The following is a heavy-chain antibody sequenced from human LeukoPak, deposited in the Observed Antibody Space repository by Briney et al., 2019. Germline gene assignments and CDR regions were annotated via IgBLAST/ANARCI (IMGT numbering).Heavy chain of an antibody. CDR2: ISGSGGGT. J-gene: IGHJ4*02. CDR1: GFTFSSYA. V-gene: IGHV3-23*01. D-gene: IGHD5-24*01. Sequence: GGSLRLSCAASGFTFSSYAMNWVRQAPGKGLEWVSRISGSGGGTYYADSVKGRFTISRDNSKNTLYLQMNSLRAEDTAVYYCAIELRWDNGDYWGQGTLVTVSS. CDR3: AIELRWDNGDY.